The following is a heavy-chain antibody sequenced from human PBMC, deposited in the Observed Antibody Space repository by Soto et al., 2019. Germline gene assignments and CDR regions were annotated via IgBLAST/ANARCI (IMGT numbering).Heavy chain of an antibody. D-gene: IGHD5-18*01. CDR2: ISAYNGNT. J-gene: IGHJ4*02. Sequence: GASVKVSFKASGYTFTSYGISWVRQAPGQGLEWMGWISAYNGNTNYAQKLQSRVTMTTDTSTSTAYMEMRSLRSDDTAEYYCPRLSPIQLWLKAPFDYWGQGTLVTVSS. CDR3: PRLSPIQLWLKAPFDY. V-gene: IGHV1-18*01. CDR1: GYTFTSYG.